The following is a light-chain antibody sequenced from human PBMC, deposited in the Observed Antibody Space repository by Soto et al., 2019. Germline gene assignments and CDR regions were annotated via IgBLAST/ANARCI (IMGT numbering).Light chain of an antibody. V-gene: IGKV1-33*01. J-gene: IGKJ4*01. CDR2: DAS. CDR1: QDISNY. Sequence: DIQMTQSPSSLSASVGDRVTITCQASQDISNYLNWYQQKPGKAPKLLIYDASNLETGVPSRFSGSRSGTDFTFTISSLQSEDIATYYCQQYDNLPFTFGGGTKVEIK. CDR3: QQYDNLPFT.